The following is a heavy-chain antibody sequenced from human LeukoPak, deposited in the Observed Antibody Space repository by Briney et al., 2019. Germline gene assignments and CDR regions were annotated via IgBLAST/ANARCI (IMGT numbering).Heavy chain of an antibody. D-gene: IGHD3-22*01. Sequence: SETLSLTCTVSGRPISSGNYYWTWIRQPPGWGLEWIGYIYHTGYTFYNPSLKSRVTLSVDTSRHQFSLKLNSVTAADTAVYFCARDRDFDSSGYDLDGGPLTLEYWGQGSLVTVSS. CDR1: GRPISSGNYY. CDR3: ARDRDFDSSGYDLDGGPLTLEY. J-gene: IGHJ4*02. CDR2: IYHTGYT. V-gene: IGHV4-30-4*08.